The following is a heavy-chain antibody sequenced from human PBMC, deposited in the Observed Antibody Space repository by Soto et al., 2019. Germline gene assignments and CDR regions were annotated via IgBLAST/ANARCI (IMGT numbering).Heavy chain of an antibody. J-gene: IGHJ5*02. CDR1: GYSFTSYW. V-gene: IGHV5-51*01. D-gene: IGHD6-19*01. CDR3: ARHHFAEQCLVEETWLVP. CDR2: IYPGDSDT. Sequence: PGESLKISCKGSGYSFTSYWIGWVRQMPGKGLEWMGIIYPGDSDTRYSPSFQGQVTTSAGKSISTAYLQWSSLKASDTAMYYCARHHFAEQCLVEETWLVPWRQRTLVTASS.